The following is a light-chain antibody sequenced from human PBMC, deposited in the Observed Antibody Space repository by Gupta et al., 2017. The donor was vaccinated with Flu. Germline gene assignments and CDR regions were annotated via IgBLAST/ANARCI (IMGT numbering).Light chain of an antibody. J-gene: IGKJ4*02. CDR3: QQYDSWPRT. CDR1: QCVSSD. CDR2: GAS. V-gene: IGKV3-15*01. Sequence: VMMQSPATLSVSPGDRATLTCRASQCVSSDLAWYQQKPGQAPRRLIYGASTRATGIPSRFSGSGSGTEFTLTISSLQSEDFAVYYCQQYDSWPRTFGEGTKVEIK.